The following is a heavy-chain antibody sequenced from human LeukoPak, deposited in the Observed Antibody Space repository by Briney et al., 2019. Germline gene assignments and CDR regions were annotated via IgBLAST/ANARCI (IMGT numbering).Heavy chain of an antibody. J-gene: IGHJ4*02. Sequence: SETLSLTCTVSGGSISSYYWSWLRQPPGKGLEWIGYIYYSGSTNYNPSLKSRVTISVDTSKNQFSLKLSSVTAADTAVYYCARGYSYGIFDYWGQGTLVTVSS. CDR1: GGSISSYY. V-gene: IGHV4-59*01. CDR2: IYYSGST. D-gene: IGHD5-18*01. CDR3: ARGYSYGIFDY.